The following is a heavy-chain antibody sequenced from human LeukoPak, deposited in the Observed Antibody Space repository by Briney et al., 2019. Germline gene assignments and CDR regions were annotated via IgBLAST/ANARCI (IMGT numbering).Heavy chain of an antibody. D-gene: IGHD2-8*01. V-gene: IGHV3-53*01. CDR2: IYTDDST. CDR3: ARGGAPNLADH. J-gene: IGHJ5*02. Sequence: QSGGSLRLSCAASGFTFDDYAMHWVRQTPGMGLEWVSIIYTDDSTYYADSVKGRFTISRDISRNALFLEMNNLRADDTAVYYCARGGAPNLADHWGQGTLVTVSS. CDR1: GFTFDDYA.